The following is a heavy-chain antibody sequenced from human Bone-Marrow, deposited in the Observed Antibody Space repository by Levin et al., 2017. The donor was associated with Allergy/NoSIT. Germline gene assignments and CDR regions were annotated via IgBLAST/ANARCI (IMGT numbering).Heavy chain of an antibody. D-gene: IGHD2-2*01. V-gene: IGHV4-59*01. CDR2: ISYSGST. CDR3: ARGVGQSDY. CDR1: GGTISSNY. J-gene: IGHJ4*02. Sequence: SETLSLTCTVSGGTISSNYWSWIRQPPGKGLEWIGYISYSGSTNYNPSLKSRVTTSVDTSKNQLSLKLSTVTAADTAVYSCARGVGQSDYWGQGTLVTVSS.